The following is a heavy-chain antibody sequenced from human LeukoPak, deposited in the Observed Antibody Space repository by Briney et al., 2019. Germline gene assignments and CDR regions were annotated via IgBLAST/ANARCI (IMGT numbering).Heavy chain of an antibody. CDR3: AKVRGP. D-gene: IGHD3-10*01. CDR1: GFTFDDYA. Sequence: GRSLRLSCAASGFTFDDYAMHWVRQAPGKGLEWVSGISWNSGSIGYADSVKGRFTISRDNAKNSLYLQMNSLRAEDTAVYYCAKVRGPWGQGTLVTVSS. J-gene: IGHJ5*02. V-gene: IGHV3-9*01. CDR2: ISWNSGSI.